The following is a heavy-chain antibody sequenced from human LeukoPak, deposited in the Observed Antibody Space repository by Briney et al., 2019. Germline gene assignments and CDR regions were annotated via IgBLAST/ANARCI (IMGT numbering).Heavy chain of an antibody. Sequence: PSETQSLTCAVYGASFSGYYWSWIRQPPGKGLEWIGDINHSGSTNYNPSLKSRVTISVDTSKNQFSLKLSSVTAADTAVYYCARAGDIVATEGSNPSFDYWGQGTLVTVSS. CDR2: INHSGST. J-gene: IGHJ4*02. D-gene: IGHD5-12*01. V-gene: IGHV4-34*01. CDR3: ARAGDIVATEGSNPSFDY. CDR1: GASFSGYY.